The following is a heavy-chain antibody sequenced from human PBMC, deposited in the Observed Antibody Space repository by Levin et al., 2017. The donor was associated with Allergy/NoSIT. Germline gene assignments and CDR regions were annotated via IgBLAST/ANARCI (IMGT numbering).Heavy chain of an antibody. V-gene: IGHV3-15*01. CDR1: GFTFSGAW. Sequence: PGESLKISCAASGFTFSGAWLSWVRQAPGEGLQWLGRIKSKADGGTTDYGAAVKGRVAISRDDSKNTLYLQMNSLTTEDTGMYYCTTDRAIGIRPIFDYWGPGTLVTVTS. CDR2: IKSKADGGTT. D-gene: IGHD2/OR15-2a*01. CDR3: TTDRAIGIRPIFDY. J-gene: IGHJ4*02.